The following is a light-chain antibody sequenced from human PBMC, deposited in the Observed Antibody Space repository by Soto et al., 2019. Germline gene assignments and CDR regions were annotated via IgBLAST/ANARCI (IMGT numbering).Light chain of an antibody. V-gene: IGKV1-5*01. J-gene: IGKJ1*01. CDR3: QQYNSYFPT. Sequence: IRMTQSPSSFSASTRDRVSITFRASQSISYWLAWYQQKPGEAPNLLIYDASGLESGVPSRFSGSGSGTEFTLTINSLQPDDFATYYCQQYNSYFPTFGQGTKVDIK. CDR2: DAS. CDR1: QSISYW.